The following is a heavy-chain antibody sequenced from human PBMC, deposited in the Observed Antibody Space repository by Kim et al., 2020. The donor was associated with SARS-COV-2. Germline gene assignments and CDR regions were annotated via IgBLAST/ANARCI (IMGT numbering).Heavy chain of an antibody. CDR3: ARLKGGYSYARLYYYYYGMDV. Sequence: SETLSLTCTVSGGSISSSSYYWGWIRQPPGKGLEWIGSIYYSGSTYYNPSLKSRVTISVDTSKNQFSLKLSSVTAADPAVYYCARLKGGYSYARLYYYYYGMDVWGQGTTVTVSS. V-gene: IGHV4-39*01. D-gene: IGHD5-18*01. J-gene: IGHJ6*02. CDR2: IYYSGST. CDR1: GGSISSSSYY.